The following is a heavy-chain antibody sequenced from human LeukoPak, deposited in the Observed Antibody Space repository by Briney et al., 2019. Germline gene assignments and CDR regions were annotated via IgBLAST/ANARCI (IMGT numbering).Heavy chain of an antibody. V-gene: IGHV3-7*01. Sequence: GGSLRLSCAASGFTFSSYWMSWVRQAPGKGLEWVANIKQDGSEKYYVDSVKGRFTISRDNAKNSLYMQMNSLRAEDTAVYYCAREGKTTVVTLDYWGQGTLVTVSS. CDR2: IKQDGSEK. CDR1: GFTFSSYW. CDR3: AREGKTTVVTLDY. J-gene: IGHJ4*02. D-gene: IGHD4-23*01.